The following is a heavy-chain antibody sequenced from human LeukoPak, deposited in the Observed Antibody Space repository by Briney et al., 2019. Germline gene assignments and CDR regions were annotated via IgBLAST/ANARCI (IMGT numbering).Heavy chain of an antibody. Sequence: SETLSLTCVVSGDSISSNTWWSWVRQPPGKGLEWIGEIFHGGSTNYNPSLMSRVTVSVDKSKNQFSLKLNSVTAADTAVYYCARPKTGISDGGYFDYWGQGTQVTVSS. CDR3: ARPKTGISDGGYFDY. J-gene: IGHJ4*02. CDR2: IFHGGST. V-gene: IGHV4-4*02. CDR1: GDSISSNTW. D-gene: IGHD1-14*01.